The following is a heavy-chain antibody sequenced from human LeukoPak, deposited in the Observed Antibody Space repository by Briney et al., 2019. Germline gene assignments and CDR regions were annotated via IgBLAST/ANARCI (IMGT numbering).Heavy chain of an antibody. CDR1: GFTFSSYA. CDR2: ISGSGGST. J-gene: IGHJ4*02. CDR3: AKAMSYYYDSSGYYHFDY. Sequence: GGSLRLSCAASGFTFSSYAMSWVRQAPGKGLEWVSAISGSGGSTYYADSVKGRFTISRDNSKNTLYLQMNSLRAEDTAVYYCAKAMSYYYDSSGYYHFDYWGQGTLVTVSS. V-gene: IGHV3-23*01. D-gene: IGHD3-22*01.